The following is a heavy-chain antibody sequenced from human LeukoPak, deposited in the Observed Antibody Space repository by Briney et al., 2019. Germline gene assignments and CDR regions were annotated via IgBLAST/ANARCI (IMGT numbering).Heavy chain of an antibody. J-gene: IGHJ4*02. CDR1: GGSISSSSYY. CDR3: ARLRLYGRHFDY. Sequence: SETLSLTCTVSGGSISSSSYYWGWIRQPPGKGLEWIGSIYYSGSTYYNPSLKSRVTISVDTSKNQFSLKLSSVTAADTAVYYSARLRLYGRHFDYWGQGTLVTVSS. V-gene: IGHV4-39*01. D-gene: IGHD4-17*01. CDR2: IYYSGST.